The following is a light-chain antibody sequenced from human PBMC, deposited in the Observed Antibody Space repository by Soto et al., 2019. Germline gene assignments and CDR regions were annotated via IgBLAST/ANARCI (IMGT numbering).Light chain of an antibody. CDR1: QDISSY. CDR3: QQYDYLPFT. Sequence: DIPMTQSPSSLSASVGDRVTITCQASQDISSYLNWYQQKPGKAPKLLIYTASSLQSGVSSRFSGGGSGTDFNFSISSLQPEDIATYYCQQYDYLPFTFGPGTKVDI. J-gene: IGKJ3*01. V-gene: IGKV1-33*01. CDR2: TAS.